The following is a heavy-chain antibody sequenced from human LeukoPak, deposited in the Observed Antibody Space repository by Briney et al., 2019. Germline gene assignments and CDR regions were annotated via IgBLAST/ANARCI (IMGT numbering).Heavy chain of an antibody. Sequence: GGSLRLSCAASGFTFSSHDMHWVRQATGKGLEWVSTIGTAGDTYYPGSVKGRFTISRENAKNSLYLQMNSLRAGDTAVYYCARGGRLAPFDYWGQGTLVTVSS. CDR3: ARGGRLAPFDY. CDR2: IGTAGDT. CDR1: GFTFSSHD. J-gene: IGHJ4*02. V-gene: IGHV3-13*01. D-gene: IGHD6-25*01.